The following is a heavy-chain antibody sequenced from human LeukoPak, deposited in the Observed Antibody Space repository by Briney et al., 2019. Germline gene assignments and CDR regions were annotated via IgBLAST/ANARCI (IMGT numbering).Heavy chain of an antibody. CDR3: ARSNQADDY. Sequence: GGSLRLSCAASGFTFSIFAMSWVRQAPGKGLVWVARINPGGSSITYADSVKGRFTISRDNAKNTLYLQMDSLRAEDTGVYYCARSNQADDYWGQGTLVTVSS. D-gene: IGHD1-14*01. CDR2: INPGGSSI. V-gene: IGHV3-74*01. CDR1: GFTFSIFA. J-gene: IGHJ4*02.